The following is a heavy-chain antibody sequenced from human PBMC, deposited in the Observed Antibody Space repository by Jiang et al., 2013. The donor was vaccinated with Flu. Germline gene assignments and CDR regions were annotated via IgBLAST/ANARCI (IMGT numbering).Heavy chain of an antibody. V-gene: IGHV7-4-1*02. Sequence: TSYAMNWVRQAPGQGLEWMGWINTNTGNPTYAQGFTGRFVFSLDTSVSTAYLQISSLKAEDTAVYYCARGLPGTFFIRFRELLRLDYWGQGTLVTVSS. D-gene: IGHD3-10*01. CDR2: INTNTGNP. J-gene: IGHJ4*02. CDR3: ARGLPGTFFIRFRELLRLDY. CDR1: TSYA.